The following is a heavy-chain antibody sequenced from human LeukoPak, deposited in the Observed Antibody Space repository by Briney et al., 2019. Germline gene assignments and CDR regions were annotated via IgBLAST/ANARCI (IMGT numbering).Heavy chain of an antibody. CDR3: ATWYYDSSGYYPHFDY. D-gene: IGHD3-22*01. Sequence: GKSLRLSCAASGFSFNNYAMHWVRQAPGKGLEWVAVISYDGSNKYYADSVKGRFTISRDNSKNTLYLQMNSLRAEDTAVYYCATWYYDSSGYYPHFDYWGQGTLVTVSS. CDR1: GFSFNNYA. V-gene: IGHV3-30*04. CDR2: ISYDGSNK. J-gene: IGHJ4*02.